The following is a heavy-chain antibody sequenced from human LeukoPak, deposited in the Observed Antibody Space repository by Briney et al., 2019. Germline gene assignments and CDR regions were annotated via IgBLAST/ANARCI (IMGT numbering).Heavy chain of an antibody. CDR3: ARVPLEWLLSDPVYYCYGMDV. J-gene: IGHJ6*02. Sequence: GASVRVSCKASGYTFTSYAISWVRQAPGQGLEWMGRIIPILGIANYAQKFQGRVTITADKSTSTAYMELSSLRSEDTAVYYCARVPLEWLLSDPVYYCYGMDVWGQGTTVTVSS. CDR1: GYTFTSYA. V-gene: IGHV1-69*04. D-gene: IGHD3-3*01. CDR2: IIPILGIA.